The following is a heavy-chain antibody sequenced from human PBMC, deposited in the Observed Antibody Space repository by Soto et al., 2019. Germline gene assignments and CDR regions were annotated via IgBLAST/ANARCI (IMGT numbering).Heavy chain of an antibody. J-gene: IGHJ6*02. CDR2: ISYSGST. CDR3: LTQGFGPLHGLVDV. Sequence: SETLSLTCTVSGGSISSGDYYWSWIRQPPGKGLEWIGYISYSGSTSYNPSLKSRLIISVDTSQNQVSLKLASVTAADTAVYYCLTQGFGPLHGLVDVWGQATTVTVSS. D-gene: IGHD3-10*01. CDR1: GGSISSGDYY. V-gene: IGHV4-30-4*01.